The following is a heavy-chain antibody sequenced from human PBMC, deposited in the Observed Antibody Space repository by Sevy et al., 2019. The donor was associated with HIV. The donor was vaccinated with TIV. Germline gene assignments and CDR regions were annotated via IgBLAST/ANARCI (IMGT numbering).Heavy chain of an antibody. CDR1: GFTXXXXX. J-gene: IGHJ4*03. Sequence: GGSLRLSXAAXGFTXXXXXMTWIRQAPGKGLEWVSSISSXTRTVYYADSLKCRLTISRDNAKGSLFLQMNSLTAEDXXXXXCARDRLVRPXXXXEXXXXXXXWGXXTLVTVSS. CDR3: ARDRLVRPXXXXEXXXXXXX. CDR2: ISSXTRTV. V-gene: IGHV3-11*01. D-gene: IGHD6-19*01.